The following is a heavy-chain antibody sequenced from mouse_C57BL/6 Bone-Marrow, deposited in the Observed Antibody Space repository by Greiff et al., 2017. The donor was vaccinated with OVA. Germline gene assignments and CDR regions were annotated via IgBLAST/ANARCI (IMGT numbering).Heavy chain of an antibody. Sequence: EVQLVESGGDLVKPGGSLKLSCAASGFTFSSYGMSWVRQTPDKRLEWVATISSGGSYTYYPDRVKGRFTISRDNAKNTLYLQMSSLKSEDTAMYYCARHHYYGSSHWYFDVWGTGTTVTVSS. D-gene: IGHD1-1*01. CDR2: ISSGGSYT. J-gene: IGHJ1*03. CDR1: GFTFSSYG. V-gene: IGHV5-6*01. CDR3: ARHHYYGSSHWYFDV.